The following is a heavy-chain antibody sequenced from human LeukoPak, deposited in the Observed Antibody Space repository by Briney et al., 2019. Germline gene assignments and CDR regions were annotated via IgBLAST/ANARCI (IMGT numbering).Heavy chain of an antibody. CDR1: GFTFGSYA. Sequence: GGSLRLSCAASGFTFGSYAMNWVRQAPGEGLEWVSGISGSGGSTYYADSVKGRFTISRDNSENTLYLQMNSLRAEDTAVYYCAKDYDFWTIWGQGTLVTVSS. V-gene: IGHV3-23*01. D-gene: IGHD3-3*01. J-gene: IGHJ4*02. CDR2: ISGSGGST. CDR3: AKDYDFWTI.